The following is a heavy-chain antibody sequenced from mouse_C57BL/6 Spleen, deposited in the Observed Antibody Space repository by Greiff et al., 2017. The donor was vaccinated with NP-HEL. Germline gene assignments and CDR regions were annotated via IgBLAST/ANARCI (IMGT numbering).Heavy chain of an antibody. CDR2: IYPGDGDT. Sequence: QVQLQQSGAELVKPGASVKISCKASGYAFSSYWMNWVKQRPGKGLEWIGQIYPGDGDTNYNGKFKGKATLTADKSSSTAYMQLSSLTSEDSAVYFCARSDSSGGYYFDYWGQGTTLTVSS. CDR1: GYAFSSYW. CDR3: ARSDSSGGYYFDY. J-gene: IGHJ2*01. V-gene: IGHV1-80*01. D-gene: IGHD3-2*02.